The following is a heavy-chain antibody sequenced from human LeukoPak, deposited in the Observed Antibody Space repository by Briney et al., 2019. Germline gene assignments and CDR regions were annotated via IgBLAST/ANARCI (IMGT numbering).Heavy chain of an antibody. D-gene: IGHD1-26*01. CDR3: AARDSGYVDY. CDR2: INDDGSIT. CDR1: GFTFTSSW. Sequence: GGSLRLSCPASGFTFTSSWMHWVRQAPGKGLVWVSRINDDGSITDYADSVKGRLTISRDNARNTLYLQMNSLTAEDTAVYYCAARDSGYVDYWGQGTLVIVSS. J-gene: IGHJ4*02. V-gene: IGHV3-74*01.